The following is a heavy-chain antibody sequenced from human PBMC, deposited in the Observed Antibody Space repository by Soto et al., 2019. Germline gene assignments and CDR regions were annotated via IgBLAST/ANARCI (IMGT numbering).Heavy chain of an antibody. CDR3: AGLANIFDFDN. V-gene: IGHV5-51*01. D-gene: IGHD2-21*01. CDR2: IYPGDSDT. Sequence: PGESLKISCQGSGYIFTHYWIGWVRQMPGKGLEWMGIIYPGDSDTRYSPSFQGQVTISADKSISTAYLQWSSLNASDTAMDYCAGLANIFDFDNWGQGTLVTVSS. J-gene: IGHJ4*02. CDR1: GYIFTHYW.